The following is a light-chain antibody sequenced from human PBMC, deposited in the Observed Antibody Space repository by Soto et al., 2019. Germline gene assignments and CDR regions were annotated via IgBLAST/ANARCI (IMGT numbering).Light chain of an antibody. CDR3: SSYAGSNSYV. CDR2: EVN. V-gene: IGLV2-8*01. CDR1: SSDVGGYNF. Sequence: QSALTQPPSASGSPGQSVTISCTGTSSDVGGYNFVSWYQQHPGKAPKVMIYEVNRRPSGVPDRFSGSKSGNTASLTVSGLRAEDEADYYCSSYAGSNSYVFGTGTKLTVL. J-gene: IGLJ1*01.